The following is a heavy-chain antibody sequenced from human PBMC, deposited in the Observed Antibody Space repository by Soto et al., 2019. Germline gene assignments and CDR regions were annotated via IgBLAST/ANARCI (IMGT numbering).Heavy chain of an antibody. CDR2: IYYSGST. CDR1: GGSISSSSYY. Sequence: QLQLQESGPGLVKPSETLSLTCTVSGGSISSSSYYWGWIRQPPGKGLEWIGSIYYSGSTYYNPSLKSRVTLSVDTSKNQFSLKLSYVTAADTAVYYWARGVWSSGWPGDYWGQGTLVTVSS. D-gene: IGHD6-19*01. CDR3: ARGVWSSGWPGDY. V-gene: IGHV4-39*01. J-gene: IGHJ4*02.